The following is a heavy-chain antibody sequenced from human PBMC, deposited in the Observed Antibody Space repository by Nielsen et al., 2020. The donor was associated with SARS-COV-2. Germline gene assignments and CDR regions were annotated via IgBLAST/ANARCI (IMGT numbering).Heavy chain of an antibody. Sequence: GESLKISCQGSGYSFTSYWIAWVRQVPGKGLALMGMIYPADSDTRYSPSFQGQATISGDRSSIAYLQWASLKASDTAMYYCARRLEPYSPAAFDIWGQGTMVTVSS. V-gene: IGHV5-51*01. J-gene: IGHJ3*02. CDR2: IYPADSDT. CDR3: ARRLEPYSPAAFDI. D-gene: IGHD2-15*01. CDR1: GYSFTSYW.